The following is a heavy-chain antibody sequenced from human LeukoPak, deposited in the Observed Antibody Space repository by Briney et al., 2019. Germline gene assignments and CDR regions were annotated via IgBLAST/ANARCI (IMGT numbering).Heavy chain of an antibody. D-gene: IGHD1-26*01. J-gene: IGHJ4*02. Sequence: ASVKFSCKASGYTFTSYYKHWVRQPPGQGLEWMGIINPSGGSTSYAQKFQGRVTMTRDTSTSTVYMELSSLRSEDTAVYYCARDAVPGIVGARHFDYWGQGTLVTVSS. V-gene: IGHV1-46*01. CDR2: INPSGGST. CDR3: ARDAVPGIVGARHFDY. CDR1: GYTFTSYY.